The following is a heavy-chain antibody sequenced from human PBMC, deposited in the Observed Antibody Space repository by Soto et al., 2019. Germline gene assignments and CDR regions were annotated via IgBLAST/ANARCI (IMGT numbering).Heavy chain of an antibody. CDR3: ARGGNWFEP. V-gene: IGHV3-7*05. D-gene: IGHD3-10*01. J-gene: IGHJ5*02. CDR2: IDQDGGEK. CDR1: GFTFSNYW. Sequence: EVQLVESGGGLVQPGGSLRLSCAASGFTFSNYWMAWVRQAPGKGLEWVANIDQDGGEKYYVDSVKGRFTISRDNAKNSLYLQMHCLRAEDTAVYYCARGGNWFEPWGQGTLVTVSS.